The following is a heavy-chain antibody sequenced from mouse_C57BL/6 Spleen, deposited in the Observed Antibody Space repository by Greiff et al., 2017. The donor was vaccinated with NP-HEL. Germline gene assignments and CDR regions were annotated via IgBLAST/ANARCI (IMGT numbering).Heavy chain of an antibody. V-gene: IGHV1-76*01. CDR1: GYTFTDYY. CDR2: IYPGSGNT. J-gene: IGHJ2*01. CDR3: ARSYYDYDDEAYYFDC. D-gene: IGHD2-4*01. Sequence: QVQLKESGAELVRPGASVKLSCKASGYTFTDYYINWVKQRPGQGLEWIARIYPGSGNTYYNEKFKGKATLTAEKSSSTAYMQLSSLTSEDSAVYFCARSYYDYDDEAYYFDCWGQGTTLTVSS.